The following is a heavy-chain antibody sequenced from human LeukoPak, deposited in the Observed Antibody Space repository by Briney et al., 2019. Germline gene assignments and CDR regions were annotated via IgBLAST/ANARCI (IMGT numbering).Heavy chain of an antibody. Sequence: GGSLRLSCAASGFSFSNYAMSWVRQAPGQGLEWVSAISYSGGSTYYADSVKGRFTISRDSSRNTLYLQMDSLRADDTAIYYCAKDIGATVTTIDYWGQGTLVTVSS. D-gene: IGHD4-17*01. V-gene: IGHV3-23*01. CDR1: GFSFSNYA. CDR2: ISYSGGST. CDR3: AKDIGATVTTIDY. J-gene: IGHJ4*02.